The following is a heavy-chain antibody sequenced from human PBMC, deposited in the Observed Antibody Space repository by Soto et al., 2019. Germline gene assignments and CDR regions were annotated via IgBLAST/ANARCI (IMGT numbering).Heavy chain of an antibody. CDR1: GFTFSSYA. D-gene: IGHD3-22*01. CDR2: ISGSGGST. Sequence: GGSLRLSCAASGFTFSSYAMSWVRQAPGKGLEWVSAISGSGGSTYYADSVKGRFTISRDNSKNTLYLQMNSLRAEDTAVYYCAKDPSSGHYYNYFDYWGQGTLVTVSS. V-gene: IGHV3-23*01. CDR3: AKDPSSGHYYNYFDY. J-gene: IGHJ4*02.